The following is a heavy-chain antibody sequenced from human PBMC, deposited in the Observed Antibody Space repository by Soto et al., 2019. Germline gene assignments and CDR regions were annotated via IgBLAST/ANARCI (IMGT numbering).Heavy chain of an antibody. V-gene: IGHV4-4*07. CDR3: ARTVGAAYYFDF. D-gene: IGHD4-17*01. CDR1: GDSMTKYY. CDR2: SYTSGST. Sequence: QVQLQESGPGLVKPSETLSLTCNVSGDSMTKYYWSWIRQPAGKGLEWIGRSYTSGSTNYNPSLKSRVTMSIDTSTIHFSLSLKSVTAADTAMYFCARTVGAAYYFDFWGQGARVTVSS. J-gene: IGHJ4*02.